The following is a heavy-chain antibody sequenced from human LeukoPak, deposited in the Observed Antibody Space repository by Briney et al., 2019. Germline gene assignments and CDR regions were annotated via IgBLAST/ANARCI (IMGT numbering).Heavy chain of an antibody. CDR3: ARYGTSWSQFDY. Sequence: PGGSLRLSCAASGFTFSSYEMNWVRQAPGKGLEWVSYISSSGSTIYYADSVKGRFTISRDNAKNSLYLQMNSLRADDTAVYFCARYGTSWSQFDYWGQGTLVSVSS. V-gene: IGHV3-48*03. D-gene: IGHD6-13*01. J-gene: IGHJ4*02. CDR1: GFTFSSYE. CDR2: ISSSGSTI.